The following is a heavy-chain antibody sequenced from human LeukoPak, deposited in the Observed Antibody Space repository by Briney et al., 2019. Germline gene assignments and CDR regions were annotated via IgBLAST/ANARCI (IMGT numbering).Heavy chain of an antibody. V-gene: IGHV4-61*01. J-gene: IGHJ5*02. D-gene: IGHD1-26*01. CDR1: GASVSSASY. CDR3: ARGRAFNSGAFDP. Sequence: SETLSLTCTVSGASVSSASYWSWIRQPPGKGVEWIAHIYNGVNTNYNPSLKSRVTISVDTSKNQFSLRLNSVTAADTAVYYCARGRAFNSGAFDPWGQGSLVTVSS. CDR2: IYNGVNT.